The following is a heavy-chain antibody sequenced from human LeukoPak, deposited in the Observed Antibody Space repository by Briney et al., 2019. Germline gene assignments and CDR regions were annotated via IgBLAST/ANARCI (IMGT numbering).Heavy chain of an antibody. CDR3: ARGPSYYYGSGGYYNIWFDP. J-gene: IGHJ5*02. CDR1: GGTFSSYA. V-gene: IGHV1-69*01. CDR2: IIPIFGTA. D-gene: IGHD3-10*01. Sequence: SVKVSCKASGGTFSSYAISWVRQAPGQGLEWMGGIIPIFGTANYAQKFQGRVTITADESTSTAYMELSSLRSEDTAVYYCARGPSYYYGSGGYYNIWFDPWGQGTLVTVSS.